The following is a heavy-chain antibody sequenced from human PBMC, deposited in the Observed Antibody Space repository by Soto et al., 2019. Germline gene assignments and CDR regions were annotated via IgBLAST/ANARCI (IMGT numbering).Heavy chain of an antibody. Sequence: QVHLLQSGAEVKKPGASVKVSCKASGYTFNKFGITWVRQAPGQGLEWMGWISVYNGNTIYIVKLRGRVTMTTDSSTSTAYMELRSLQSDYTAVYYCARGNVLLWVGELLAWGQGTLVTVSS. CDR2: ISVYNGNT. CDR3: ARGNVLLWVGELLA. D-gene: IGHD3-10*01. J-gene: IGHJ5*02. V-gene: IGHV1-18*01. CDR1: GYTFNKFG.